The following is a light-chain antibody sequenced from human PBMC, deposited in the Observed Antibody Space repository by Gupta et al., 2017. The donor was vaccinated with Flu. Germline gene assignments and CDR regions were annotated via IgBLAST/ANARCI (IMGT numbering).Light chain of an antibody. CDR1: QTVTSAY. V-gene: IGKV3-20*01. Sequence: IVVPQSPGTLSLSPGERATLSFRASQTVTSAYLAWYQQMPGPAPSLLIYGGSNRATGIPDGFSGSGSGTEFTLTISRLEPEDFAVYYCQFYGSSRSFGQGTKVEI. CDR2: GGS. CDR3: QFYGSSRS. J-gene: IGKJ1*01.